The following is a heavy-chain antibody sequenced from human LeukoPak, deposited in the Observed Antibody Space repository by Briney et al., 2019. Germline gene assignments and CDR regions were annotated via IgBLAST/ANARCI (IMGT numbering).Heavy chain of an antibody. CDR2: IYYSGST. D-gene: IGHD3-3*01. V-gene: IGHV4-39*01. CDR1: GGSISSSSYY. J-gene: IGHJ6*02. CDR3: AGDTIFGVPAYYYYGVDV. Sequence: SETLSLTCTVSGGSISSSSYYWGWIRQPPGKGLEWIGSIYYSGSTYYNPSLKSRVTISVDTSKNQFSLKLSSVTAADTAVYYCAGDTIFGVPAYYYYGVDVWGQGTTVTVSS.